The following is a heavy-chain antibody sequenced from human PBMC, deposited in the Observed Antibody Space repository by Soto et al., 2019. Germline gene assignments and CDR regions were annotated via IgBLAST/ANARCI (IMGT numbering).Heavy chain of an antibody. CDR2: INHSGST. J-gene: IGHJ5*02. CDR3: ARTSLAAGWFDP. Sequence: SSETLSLTCAVYGGSFSGYYWSWIRQPPGKGLEWIGEINHSGSTNYNPSLKSRVTISVDTSKNQFSLKLSSVTAADTAVYYCARTSLAAGWFDPWGQGTLVTVSS. V-gene: IGHV4-34*01. D-gene: IGHD6-19*01. CDR1: GGSFSGYY.